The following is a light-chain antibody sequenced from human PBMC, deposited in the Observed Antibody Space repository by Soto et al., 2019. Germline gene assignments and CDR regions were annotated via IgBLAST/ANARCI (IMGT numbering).Light chain of an antibody. CDR3: QSYDSSLSGVV. CDR1: SSNIGAGYD. V-gene: IGLV1-40*01. J-gene: IGLJ2*01. CDR2: DNN. Sequence: QSVLTQPPSVSGAPGQRVTISCTGSSSNIGAGYDVNWYQQLPETAPKLLIYDNNNRPSGVPDRFSGSKSGTSASLAISGLKAEDEADYYCQSYDSSLSGVVFGGGTQLTVL.